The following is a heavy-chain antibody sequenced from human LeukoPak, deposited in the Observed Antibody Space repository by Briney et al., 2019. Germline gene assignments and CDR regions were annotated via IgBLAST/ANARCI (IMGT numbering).Heavy chain of an antibody. V-gene: IGHV1-69*04. CDR3: ARDRRPIVVVVAASNWFDP. CDR2: IIPILGIA. Sequence: GASVKVSCKASGGTFSSYAISWVRQAPGQGLEWMGRIIPILGIANYAQKFQGRVTITADKSTSTAYMELSSLRSEDTAVYYCARDRRPIVVVVAASNWFDPWGQGTLVTVSS. J-gene: IGHJ5*02. CDR1: GGTFSSYA. D-gene: IGHD2-15*01.